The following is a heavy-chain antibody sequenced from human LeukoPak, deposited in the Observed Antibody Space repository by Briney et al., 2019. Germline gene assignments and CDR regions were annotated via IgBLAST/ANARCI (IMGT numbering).Heavy chain of an antibody. Sequence: PGGSLRLSCAASGFTFSNAWMSWVRQAPGKGLEWVGRIKSKTDGGTTDYAAPVKGRFTISRDNSKNTLYLQMNSLRAEDTAVYYCAKEAWSTSTTVTPELGSWGQGTLVTVSS. D-gene: IGHD4-17*01. CDR2: IKSKTDGGTT. J-gene: IGHJ5*02. CDR1: GFTFSNAW. CDR3: AKEAWSTSTTVTPELGS. V-gene: IGHV3-15*01.